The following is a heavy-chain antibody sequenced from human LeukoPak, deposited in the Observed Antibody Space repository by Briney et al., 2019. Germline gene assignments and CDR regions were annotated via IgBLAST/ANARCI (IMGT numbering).Heavy chain of an antibody. Sequence: ASVKVSCKASGYTFTGYYMHWVRQAPGQGLEWMGWINPNSVGTDYAQKFQGRVTMTRDTSISTAYMELSRLRSDDTAVYYCARGAGAAMVTPDYWGQGTLVTVSS. D-gene: IGHD5-18*01. CDR3: ARGAGAAMVTPDY. CDR2: INPNSVGT. CDR1: GYTFTGYY. V-gene: IGHV1-2*02. J-gene: IGHJ4*02.